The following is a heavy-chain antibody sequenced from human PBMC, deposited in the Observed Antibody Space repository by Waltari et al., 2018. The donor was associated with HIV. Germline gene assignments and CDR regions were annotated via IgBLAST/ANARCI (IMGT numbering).Heavy chain of an antibody. CDR1: GFTFSSYA. CDR2: ISGSGGST. Sequence: EVQLLESGGGLVQPGGSLRLSCAASGFTFSSYAMSWVRQAPGKGLEWVSAISGSGGSTCYADSVKGRFTISRDNSKNTLYLQMNSLRAEDTAVYYCANKQYGSGMGYWGQGTLVTVSS. V-gene: IGHV3-23*01. D-gene: IGHD3-10*01. J-gene: IGHJ4*02. CDR3: ANKQYGSGMGY.